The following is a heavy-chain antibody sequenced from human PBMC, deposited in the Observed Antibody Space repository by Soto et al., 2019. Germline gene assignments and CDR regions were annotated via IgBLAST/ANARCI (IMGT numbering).Heavy chain of an antibody. V-gene: IGHV5-10-1*01. Sequence: GESLKISCKGSGYSFTSYWISWVRQMPGKGLEWMGRIDPSDSYTNYSPSFQAHVTISADKSISTAYLQWSSLKASDTAMYYCARAPAGGSYTGWFDPWGQGTLVTVSS. CDR3: ARAPAGGSYTGWFDP. CDR1: GYSFTSYW. CDR2: IDPSDSYT. D-gene: IGHD1-26*01. J-gene: IGHJ5*02.